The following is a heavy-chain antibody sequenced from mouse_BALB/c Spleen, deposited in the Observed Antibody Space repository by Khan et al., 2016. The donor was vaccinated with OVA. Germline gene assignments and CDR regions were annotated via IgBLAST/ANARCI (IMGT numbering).Heavy chain of an antibody. CDR1: GFTFSDYG. J-gene: IGHJ4*01. V-gene: IGHV5-15*02. CDR2: ISNLAYSI. Sequence: EVQLVESGGGLVQPGGSRKLSCAASGFTFSDYGMAWVRQAPGKGPEWVAFISNLAYSIYYADTVTGRFTISRENAKKTLYREMSTLRSENTAMYYCASSWAMDYWGQGTSVTVSS. CDR3: ASSWAMDY.